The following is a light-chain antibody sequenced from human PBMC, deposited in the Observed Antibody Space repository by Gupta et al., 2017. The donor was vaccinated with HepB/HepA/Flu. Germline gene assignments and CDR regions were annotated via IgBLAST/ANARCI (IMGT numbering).Light chain of an antibody. Sequence: IVSTQPPATLSFSPGGRATLSCRASQSVSSSLAWYQPKPGQAPRLLIYDASSRATGIPARFSGSGSGTDFTLTISSLEPGDFAVYYCQQRSNSWTFGQGTKVEIK. CDR2: DAS. J-gene: IGKJ1*01. CDR3: QQRSNSWT. V-gene: IGKV3-11*01. CDR1: QSVSSS.